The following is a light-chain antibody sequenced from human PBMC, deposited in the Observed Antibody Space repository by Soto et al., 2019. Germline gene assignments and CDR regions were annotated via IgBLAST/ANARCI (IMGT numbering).Light chain of an antibody. J-gene: IGKJ1*01. CDR2: GAS. V-gene: IGKV3-20*01. Sequence: IVRTQSPATLSLSPGERATLSCRASQSVSSSFLAWYQQKPGQAPRLLIYGASSRATGIPDRFSGSGSGTDFTLTISRLEPEDFEVYYCHQYGSSPATFGQGTKVDI. CDR1: QSVSSSF. CDR3: HQYGSSPAT.